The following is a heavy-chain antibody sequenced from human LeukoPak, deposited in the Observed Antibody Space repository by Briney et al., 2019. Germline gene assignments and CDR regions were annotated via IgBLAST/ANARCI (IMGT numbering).Heavy chain of an antibody. CDR1: GITFSNYW. CDR3: STLPHRDSRAIHDD. Sequence: PGGSLRLACAASGITFSNYWMTWVRQAPGKGLEWVASIKQDGSAINYLDSVKGRFTISRVNAKRSLYLQMSSLRADDTAVYYCSTLPHRDSRAIHDDWGQGALVTVSS. J-gene: IGHJ4*02. V-gene: IGHV3-7*01. CDR2: IKQDGSAI. D-gene: IGHD2-21*01.